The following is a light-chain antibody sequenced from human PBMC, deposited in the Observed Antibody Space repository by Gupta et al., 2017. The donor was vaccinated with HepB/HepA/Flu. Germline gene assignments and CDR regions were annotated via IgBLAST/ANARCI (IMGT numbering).Light chain of an antibody. CDR3: GTWDSSLSAGV. Sequence: QSVLTQPPSVSAAPAQKVTISCSGTSSNIGNNYLSWYQQLPGTAPKLLIYEDNKRPSGIPDRFSGSKSGTSATLGITGLQTGDEADYYCGTWDSSLSAGVFGGGTKLTVL. V-gene: IGLV1-51*02. CDR2: EDN. J-gene: IGLJ3*02. CDR1: SSNIGNNY.